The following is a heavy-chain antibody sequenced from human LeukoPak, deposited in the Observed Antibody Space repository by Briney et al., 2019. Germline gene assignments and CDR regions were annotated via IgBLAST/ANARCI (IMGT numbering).Heavy chain of an antibody. CDR3: ATSVSRRGYLDY. CDR2: INHSGST. J-gene: IGHJ4*02. CDR1: GGSFSGYY. Sequence: SETLSLTCAVYGGSFSGYYWSWIRQPPGKGLEWIGEINHSGSTNYNPSLKSRVTISVDTSKNQFSLKLSSVTAADTAVYYCATSVSRRGYLDYWGQGTLVTVSS. D-gene: IGHD5/OR15-5a*01. V-gene: IGHV4-34*01.